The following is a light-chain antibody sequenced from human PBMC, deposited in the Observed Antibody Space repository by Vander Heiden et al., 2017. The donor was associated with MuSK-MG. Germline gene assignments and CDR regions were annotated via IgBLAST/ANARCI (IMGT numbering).Light chain of an antibody. CDR2: DAS. Sequence: IVLTQSPATLSLSPGESATLSCRASQIVSSYLVWYQQKRGQAPRLLIYDASNRATGIPARFSGSGSGTDFPLTSSSLEPEDFAVYYCQQHYYWPLHTFGGGTKVEIK. J-gene: IGKJ4*01. CDR3: QQHYYWPLHT. V-gene: IGKV3-11*01. CDR1: QIVSSY.